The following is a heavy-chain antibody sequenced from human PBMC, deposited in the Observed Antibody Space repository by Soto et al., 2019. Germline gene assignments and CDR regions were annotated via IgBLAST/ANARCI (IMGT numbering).Heavy chain of an antibody. CDR3: ARTSDRPPDY. Sequence: GGSLRLSCAASGFTFSSYSLNWVRQAPGKGLEWLSYISDSGSTLYYADSVKGRFTVSRDNAKNSLYLQMNSLRDEDTAVYYCARTSDRPPDYWGQGTLVTVSS. V-gene: IGHV3-48*02. CDR1: GFTFSSYS. CDR2: ISDSGSTL. J-gene: IGHJ4*02.